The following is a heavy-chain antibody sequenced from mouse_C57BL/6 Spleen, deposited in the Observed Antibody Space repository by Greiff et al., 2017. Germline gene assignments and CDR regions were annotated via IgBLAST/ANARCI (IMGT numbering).Heavy chain of an antibody. V-gene: IGHV5-17*01. D-gene: IGHD3-3*01. J-gene: IGHJ2*01. Sequence: EVMLVESGGGLVKPGGSLKLSCAASGFTFSDYGMHWVRQAPEKGLEWVAYISSGSSTIYYADTVKGRFTIARDNAKNTLFLQMTSLRSEDTDMYYWARSLGQAFDYWGQGTTLTVSS. CDR1: GFTFSDYG. CDR3: ARSLGQAFDY. CDR2: ISSGSSTI.